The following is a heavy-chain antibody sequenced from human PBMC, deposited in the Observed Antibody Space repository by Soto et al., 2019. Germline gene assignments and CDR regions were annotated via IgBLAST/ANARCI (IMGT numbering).Heavy chain of an antibody. J-gene: IGHJ3*02. CDR2: ISGSTGNI. Sequence: QVQLLESRGGLVKPGGSLRLSCAASGFTFSDYYMTWIRQAPGKGLEWVSYISGSTGNIYYADSVKGRFTISRDNAKDSLYLQMNSLRAEDTAVYYCARESGSDAFDIWGQGTMVAVSS. CDR3: ARESGSDAFDI. CDR1: GFTFSDYY. V-gene: IGHV3-11*01.